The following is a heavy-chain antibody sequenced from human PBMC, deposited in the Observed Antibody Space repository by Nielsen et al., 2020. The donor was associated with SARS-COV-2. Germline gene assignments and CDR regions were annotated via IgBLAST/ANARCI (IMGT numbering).Heavy chain of an antibody. CDR2: ISGSGGST. CDR1: GFTFSSYA. V-gene: IGHV3-23*01. D-gene: IGHD3-3*01. CDR3: AKGSYYDFWSGYYVY. Sequence: GGSLRLSCAASGFTFSSYAMSWVRQAPGKGLEWVSAISGSGGSTYYADSVKGRFTISRDNSKNTLYLQMNSLRAEDTAVYYCAKGSYYDFWSGYYVYWGQGTLVTVSS. J-gene: IGHJ4*02.